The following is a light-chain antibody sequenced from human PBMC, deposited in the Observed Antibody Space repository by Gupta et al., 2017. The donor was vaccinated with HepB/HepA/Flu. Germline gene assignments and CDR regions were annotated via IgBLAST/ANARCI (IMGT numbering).Light chain of an antibody. J-gene: IGKJ2*01. CDR2: GAS. Sequence: EIVLMQSPGTLSLSPGERATLSCRASQSVSSSYLAWYQQKPGQAPRLLIYGASSMATGIPDRFSGSGSGTAFTLTISRLEPEAFAVYYCQQYGSSPPYTFGQGTKLEIK. CDR1: QSVSSSY. CDR3: QQYGSSPPYT. V-gene: IGKV3-20*01.